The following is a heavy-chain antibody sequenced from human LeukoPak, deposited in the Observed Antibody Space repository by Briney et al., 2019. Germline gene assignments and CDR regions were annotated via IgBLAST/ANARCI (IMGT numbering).Heavy chain of an antibody. J-gene: IGHJ6*02. Sequence: PGGSLRLSCAASGFTFSSYAMSWVRQAPGKGLEWVSAISGSGGSTYYADSVKGRFTISRDNSKNTLYLQMNSLRAEDTAVYYCAKENGDYGYYYYGMDVWGQGTTVPVSS. CDR1: GFTFSSYA. V-gene: IGHV3-23*01. D-gene: IGHD4-17*01. CDR2: ISGSGGST. CDR3: AKENGDYGYYYYGMDV.